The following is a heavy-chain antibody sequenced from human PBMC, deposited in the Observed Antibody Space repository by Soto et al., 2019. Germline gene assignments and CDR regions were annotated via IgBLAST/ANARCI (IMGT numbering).Heavy chain of an antibody. J-gene: IGHJ6*02. CDR1: GFTFSNYA. CDR3: VGDWSGSSCPCIDV. CDR2: IGGSGGDT. Sequence: QLLESGGGLVQPGGALRASCAASGFTFSNYAMTWVRQAPGKGLEWVSKIGGSGGDTYYSDSVKGRFTISRDNSRNSLYLQMDSRKAEDAALYYCVGDWSGSSCPCIDVWGQGTTVTVSS. D-gene: IGHD3-3*01. V-gene: IGHV3-23*01.